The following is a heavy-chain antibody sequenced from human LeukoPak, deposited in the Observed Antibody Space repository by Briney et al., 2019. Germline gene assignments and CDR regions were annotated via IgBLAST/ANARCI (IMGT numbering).Heavy chain of an antibody. CDR1: GYTFTSYY. D-gene: IGHD3-10*01. CDR3: ARDEGSGRQIDY. J-gene: IGHJ4*02. Sequence: GASVKVSRKASGYTFTSYYMHWVRQAPGQGLEWMGIINPSGGSTSYAQKFQGRVTMTRDTSTSTVYMELSSLRSEDTAVYYCARDEGSGRQIDYWGQGTLVTVSS. CDR2: INPSGGST. V-gene: IGHV1-46*01.